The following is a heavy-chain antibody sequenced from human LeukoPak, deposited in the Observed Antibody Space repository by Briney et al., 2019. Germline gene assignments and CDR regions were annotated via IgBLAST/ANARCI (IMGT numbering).Heavy chain of an antibody. CDR3: AKDTAFFGEWSDY. D-gene: IGHD3-10*01. V-gene: IGHV3-23*01. Sequence: GGSLRLSCAASGFTFSSYAMSWVRQAPGKGLEWVSVISGNGGSTAYADSVKGRFTISRDNSKITLYLQMNSLRAEDTAVYYCAKDTAFFGEWSDYWGQGTLVTVSS. CDR2: ISGNGGST. CDR1: GFTFSSYA. J-gene: IGHJ4*02.